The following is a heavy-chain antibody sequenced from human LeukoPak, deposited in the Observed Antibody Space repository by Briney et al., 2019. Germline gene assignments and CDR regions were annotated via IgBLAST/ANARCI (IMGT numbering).Heavy chain of an antibody. Sequence: GASVTVSCKASGYTFTDYYFHWVRQVPGQGLECMGWINPNTGGTNYPQKFQGRVTMTRDTAISTAYMELTSLRSDDTAVYYCARDLGATTGAPWYYFDNWGQGTLVTVPS. CDR3: ARDLGATTGAPWYYFDN. CDR2: INPNTGGT. D-gene: IGHD1-26*01. CDR1: GYTFTDYY. J-gene: IGHJ4*01. V-gene: IGHV1-2*02.